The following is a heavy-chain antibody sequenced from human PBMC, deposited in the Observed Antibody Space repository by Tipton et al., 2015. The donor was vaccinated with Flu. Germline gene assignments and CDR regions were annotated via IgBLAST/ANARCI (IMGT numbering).Heavy chain of an antibody. J-gene: IGHJ6*02. CDR3: ARDYDFWSGYDYYYYGMDV. CDR1: GGSISSYY. CDR2: IYTSGST. D-gene: IGHD3-3*01. V-gene: IGHV4-4*07. Sequence: TLSLTCTVSGGSISSYYWSWIRQPAGKGLEWIGRIYTSGSTNYNPSLKSRVTMSVDTSKNQFSLKLSSVTAADTAVYYCARDYDFWSGYDYYYYGMDVWGQGSLVTVSS.